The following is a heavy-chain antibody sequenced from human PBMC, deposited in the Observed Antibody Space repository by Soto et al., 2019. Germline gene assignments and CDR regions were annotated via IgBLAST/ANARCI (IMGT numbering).Heavy chain of an antibody. D-gene: IGHD6-19*01. CDR3: ARNTYSSGWRPFDY. CDR2: IYYSGST. CDR1: GGSISSSSYY. Sequence: QLQLQESGPGLVKPSETLSLTCTVSGGSISSSSYYWGWIRQPPGKGLEWIGSIYYSGSTYYNPALKSRVAISVDTSKNQFSLKLSSVTAADTAVYYCARNTYSSGWRPFDYWGQGTLVTVSS. V-gene: IGHV4-39*01. J-gene: IGHJ4*02.